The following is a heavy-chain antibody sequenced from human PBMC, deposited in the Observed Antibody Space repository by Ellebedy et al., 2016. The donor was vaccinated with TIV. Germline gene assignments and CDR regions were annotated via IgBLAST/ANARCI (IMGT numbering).Heavy chain of an antibody. CDR2: MNPNSGNT. CDR1: GYTFTSYD. V-gene: IGHV1-8*01. D-gene: IGHD3-10*01. Sequence: ASVKVSXXASGYTFTSYDINWVRQATGQGLEWMGWMNPNSGNTGYAQKFQGRVTMTRNTSISTAYMELSSLRSEDTAVYYCARGARFGNGFYYYYGMDVWGQGTTVTVSS. J-gene: IGHJ6*02. CDR3: ARGARFGNGFYYYYGMDV.